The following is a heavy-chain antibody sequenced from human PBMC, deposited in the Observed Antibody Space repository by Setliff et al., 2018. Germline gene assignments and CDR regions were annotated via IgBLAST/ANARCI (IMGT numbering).Heavy chain of an antibody. V-gene: IGHV3-23*01. CDR1: GFTFSSYA. CDR3: ARGSVI. J-gene: IGHJ3*02. Sequence: GGSLRLSCVVSGFTFSSYAMSWVRQAPGKGLEWVSTITGSAARTYYADSVKGRFTISRDNSKSILYLQMNSLRAEDTAVYYCARGSVIWSQGTMVTVSS. CDR2: ITGSAART.